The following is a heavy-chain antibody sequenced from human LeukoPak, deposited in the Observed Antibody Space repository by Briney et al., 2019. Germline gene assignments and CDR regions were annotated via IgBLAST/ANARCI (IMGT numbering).Heavy chain of an antibody. CDR1: GGSIRSYY. V-gene: IGHV4-59*01. D-gene: IGHD2-2*01. CDR2: IYYSGST. CDR3: ARGRIVVVPAARSSYYYMDV. Sequence: SETLSLTCTVSGGSIRSYYWSWIRQPPGKGLEWIGYIYYSGSTNYNPSLKSRVTISVDTSKNQFSLKLSSVTAADTAVYYCARGRIVVVPAARSSYYYMDVWGKGTTVTVSS. J-gene: IGHJ6*03.